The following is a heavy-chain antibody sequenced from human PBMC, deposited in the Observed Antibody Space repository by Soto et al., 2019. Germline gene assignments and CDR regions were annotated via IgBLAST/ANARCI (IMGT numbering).Heavy chain of an antibody. D-gene: IGHD3-10*01. J-gene: IGHJ4*02. Sequence: SETLSLTCAVSGGSITTATYWGWIRQPPGKGLQWIGSIYHTGTTYYTPSLESRVFISVDSSKNQFSLKLNSVTAADTAVYYCARLQSHFGSGTYDIDYWGQGTLVTVSS. CDR3: ARLQSHFGSGTYDIDY. CDR2: IYHTGTT. V-gene: IGHV4-39*01. CDR1: GGSITTATY.